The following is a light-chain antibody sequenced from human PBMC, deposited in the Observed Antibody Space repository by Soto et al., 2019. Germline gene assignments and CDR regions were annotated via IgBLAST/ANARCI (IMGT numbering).Light chain of an antibody. CDR2: NTS. CDR1: QSVSNS. V-gene: IGKV3-20*01. Sequence: EIVLTQSPATLSLSPGERATLSCWASQSVSNSLAWYQQRPGQSPRLLIYNTSSRATGIPDRFSGSGSGTDFTLSISRLEPEDFAVYYCQHYGGSFIFGPGTKVDIK. J-gene: IGKJ3*01. CDR3: QHYGGSFI.